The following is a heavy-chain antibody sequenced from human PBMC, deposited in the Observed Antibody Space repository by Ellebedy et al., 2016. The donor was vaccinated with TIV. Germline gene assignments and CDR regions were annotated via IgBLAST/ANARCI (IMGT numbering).Heavy chain of an antibody. Sequence: GESLKISCVASGFAFRSYAMRWVRQAPGKGLEWVSALSGSGGSAYCADSVKGRFTIHRDNSKNTLYLQMNSLRVDDTAIYYCMNQDPYDAFDLWGQGTMVIVSS. CDR3: MNQDPYDAFDL. V-gene: IGHV3-23*01. CDR1: GFAFRSYA. CDR2: LSGSGGSA. J-gene: IGHJ3*01. D-gene: IGHD2-15*01.